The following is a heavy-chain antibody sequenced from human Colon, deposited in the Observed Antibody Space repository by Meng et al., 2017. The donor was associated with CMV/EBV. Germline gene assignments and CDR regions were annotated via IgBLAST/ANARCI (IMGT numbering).Heavy chain of an antibody. D-gene: IGHD2-15*01. CDR3: AKQGSGGYNWFDP. Sequence: GSLRLSCAVYGGSFSGYYWSWIRQPPGKGLEWIGEINHSGSTNYNPSLKSRVTISVDTSKNQFSLKLSSVTAEDTAVYYCAKQGSGGYNWFDPWGQGTLVTVSS. CDR1: GGSFSGYY. V-gene: IGHV4-34*01. CDR2: INHSGST. J-gene: IGHJ5*02.